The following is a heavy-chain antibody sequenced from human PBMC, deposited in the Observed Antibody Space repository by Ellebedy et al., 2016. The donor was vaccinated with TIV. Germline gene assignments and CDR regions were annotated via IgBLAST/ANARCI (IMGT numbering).Heavy chain of an antibody. CDR1: GFTFSSYS. Sequence: PGGSLRLSCAASGFTFSSYSMNWVRQAPGKGLEWVSFISGRAGDTYYADSVKGRFTISRDDSKNTLYLQMHSLKAEDTALYYCAKSQVGATFFDYWGQGTLVTVSS. CDR3: AKSQVGATFFDY. J-gene: IGHJ4*02. D-gene: IGHD1-26*01. CDR2: ISGRAGDT. V-gene: IGHV3-23*01.